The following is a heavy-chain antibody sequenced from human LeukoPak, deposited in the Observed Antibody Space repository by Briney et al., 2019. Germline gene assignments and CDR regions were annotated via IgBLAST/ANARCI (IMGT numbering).Heavy chain of an antibody. J-gene: IGHJ4*02. Sequence: PGGSLRLSCAASGFTSSGSAMHWVRQASGKGLEWVGRIRSKANSYATAYAASVKGRFTISRDDSKNTAYLQMNSLKTEDTAVYYCTRHVDMFGVVVTNYWGQGTLVTVSS. CDR1: GFTSSGSA. CDR2: IRSKANSYAT. V-gene: IGHV3-73*01. D-gene: IGHD3-22*01. CDR3: TRHVDMFGVVVTNY.